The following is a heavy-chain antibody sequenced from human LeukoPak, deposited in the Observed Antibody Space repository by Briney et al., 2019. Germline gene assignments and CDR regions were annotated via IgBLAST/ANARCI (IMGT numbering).Heavy chain of an antibody. CDR1: GFTFSDYW. Sequence: GGSLRLSCAASGFTFSDYWMTWVRQAPGKGLEWVANINQDGSEKYYVDSVKGRFTISRDNAKNSLYVQMSSLRAEDTAVYYCVGGPGYWGQGTLVTVSS. CDR3: VGGPGY. D-gene: IGHD3-10*01. J-gene: IGHJ4*02. V-gene: IGHV3-7*01. CDR2: INQDGSEK.